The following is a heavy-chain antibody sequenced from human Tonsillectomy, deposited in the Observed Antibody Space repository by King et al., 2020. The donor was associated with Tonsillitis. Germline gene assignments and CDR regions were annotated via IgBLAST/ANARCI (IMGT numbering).Heavy chain of an antibody. CDR3: AKSRGGSYYRPFDY. J-gene: IGHJ4*02. CDR2: ISWNSGSI. Sequence: VQLVESGGGLVQPGRSLRLSCAASGFTFDDYAMHWVRQAPGKGLEWVSGISWNSGSIGYADSVKGRFTISRDNAKNSLYLQMNSLRAEDTALYYCAKSRGGSYYRPFDYWGQGTLVTVSS. V-gene: IGHV3-9*01. D-gene: IGHD1-26*01. CDR1: GFTFDDYA.